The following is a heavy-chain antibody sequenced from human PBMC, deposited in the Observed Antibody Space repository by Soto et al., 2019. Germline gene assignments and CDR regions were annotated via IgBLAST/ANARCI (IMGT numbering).Heavy chain of an antibody. CDR2: IIPIFGTA. D-gene: IGHD3-22*01. V-gene: IGHV1-69*06. Sequence: SVKVSCKASGGTFSSYAISWVRQAPGQGLEWMGGIIPIFGTANYAQKFQGRVTITADKSTSTAYMELSSLRSEDTAVYYCASLPYPYYYDSSGYSDSDIDYWGQGTLVTVSS. J-gene: IGHJ4*02. CDR3: ASLPYPYYYDSSGYSDSDIDY. CDR1: GGTFSSYA.